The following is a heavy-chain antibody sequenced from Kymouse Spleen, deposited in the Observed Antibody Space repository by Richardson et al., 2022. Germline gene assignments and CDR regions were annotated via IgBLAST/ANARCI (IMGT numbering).Heavy chain of an antibody. J-gene: IGHJ6*02. CDR3: AKDVMTTVTSYYYYYGMDV. CDR1: GFTFDDYA. D-gene: IGHD4-17*01. CDR2: ISWNSGSI. Sequence: EVQLVESGGGLVQPGRSLRLSCAASGFTFDDYAMHWVRQAPGKGLEWVSGISWNSGSIGYADSVKGRFTISRDNAKNSLYLQMNSLRAEDTALYYCAKDVMTTVTSYYYYYGMDVWGQGTTVTVSS. V-gene: IGHV3-9*01.